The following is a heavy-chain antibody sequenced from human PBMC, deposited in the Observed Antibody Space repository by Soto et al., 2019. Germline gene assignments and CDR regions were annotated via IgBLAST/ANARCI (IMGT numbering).Heavy chain of an antibody. CDR1: GGSISSSRYF. Sequence: AETLSLTCTVPGGSISSSRYFWGGTRQAPGKGLEWIANIFYDGTTDYSPSLKSRITISVDTSKNQLSLKLSSVTAADTAIYYCARQAGGGRFYYGVDVWGQGTTVTVSS. V-gene: IGHV4-39*01. J-gene: IGHJ6*02. D-gene: IGHD2-15*01. CDR2: IFYDGTT. CDR3: ARQAGGGRFYYGVDV.